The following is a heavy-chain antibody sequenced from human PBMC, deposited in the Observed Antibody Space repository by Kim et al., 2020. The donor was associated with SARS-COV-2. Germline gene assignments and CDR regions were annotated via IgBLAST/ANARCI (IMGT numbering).Heavy chain of an antibody. CDR2: ISSSSSYI. CDR1: GFTFSSYS. V-gene: IGHV3-21*01. Sequence: GGSLRLSCAASGFTFSSYSMNWVRQAPGKGLEWVSSISSSSSYIYYADSVKGRFTISRDNAKNALYLQMNSLRAEDTAVYYCARDLSPDIVVVVAATTDDSWGPGTLVTVSS. J-gene: IGHJ4*02. D-gene: IGHD2-15*01. CDR3: ARDLSPDIVVVVAATTDDS.